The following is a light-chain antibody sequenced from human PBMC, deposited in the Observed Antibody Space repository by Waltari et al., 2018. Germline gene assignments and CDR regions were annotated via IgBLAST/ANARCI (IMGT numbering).Light chain of an antibody. CDR2: GAS. Sequence: EIVMTQSPATLSVSPGERATFSCRASQSVTSSLAWYQQKPGQAPRLLIYGASTRATAIPARCSGSGSGTEFTLTISSLQSEDFAVYYCQQYHNWPPYTFGQGTKVEIK. J-gene: IGKJ2*01. V-gene: IGKV3-15*01. CDR3: QQYHNWPPYT. CDR1: QSVTSS.